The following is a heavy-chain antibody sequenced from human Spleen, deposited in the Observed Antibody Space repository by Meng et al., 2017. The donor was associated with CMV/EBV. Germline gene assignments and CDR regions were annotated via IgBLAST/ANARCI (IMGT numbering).Heavy chain of an antibody. CDR2: INWNSGNM. D-gene: IGHD3-10*01. V-gene: IGHV3-9*01. CDR1: GFTFDDYA. J-gene: IGHJ5*02. CDR3: ARDLGSSWFDP. Sequence: SLKISCVASGFTFDDYAIHWVRQAPGKGLEWVSGINWNSGNMVYADSVKGRFTISRDNSKNTLYLQMNSLRAEDTAVYYCARDLGSSWFDPWGQGTLVTVSS.